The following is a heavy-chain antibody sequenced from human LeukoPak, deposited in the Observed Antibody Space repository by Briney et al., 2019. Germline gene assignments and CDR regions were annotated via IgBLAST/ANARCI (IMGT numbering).Heavy chain of an antibody. CDR2: IFYRGST. D-gene: IGHD3-22*01. CDR3: ARHGSVSSGALV. J-gene: IGHJ4*02. Sequence: SETLSLTCTVSGGSISSYYWSWTRQPPGKGLEWIGYIFYRGSTNYNPSLKSRVTISVDTSKNQFSLKLSSVTAADTAAYYCARHGSVSSGALVWGQGTLVTVSS. CDR1: GGSISSYY. V-gene: IGHV4-59*08.